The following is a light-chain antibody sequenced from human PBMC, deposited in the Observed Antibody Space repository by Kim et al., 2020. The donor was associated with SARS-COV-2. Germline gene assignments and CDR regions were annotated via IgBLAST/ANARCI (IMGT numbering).Light chain of an antibody. J-gene: IGLJ1*01. CDR1: NIGSKN. Sequence: SYELTQPLSVSVALGQTARITCGENNIGSKNVHWYQQKPGQAPVLVIHRDSNRPSGIPERFSGSNSGNTATLTISRAQAGDEADYYCQVWDISTHVFGTGTKVTVL. CDR2: RDS. CDR3: QVWDISTHV. V-gene: IGLV3-9*01.